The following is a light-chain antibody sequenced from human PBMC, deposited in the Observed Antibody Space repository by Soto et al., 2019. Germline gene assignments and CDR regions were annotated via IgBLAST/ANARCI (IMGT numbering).Light chain of an antibody. V-gene: IGKV3-15*01. CDR1: QTIFSN. J-gene: IGKJ1*01. Sequence: EIVMTQSPGTLSVSPGDRATLSCRASQTIFSNLAWYQQKPGQAPRRLIYGAFTRAIGIPGRFSGSGSGTEFTLTISSLQSEDFAVYSCQQYHDWPWTFGQGTKVEVQ. CDR3: QQYHDWPWT. CDR2: GAF.